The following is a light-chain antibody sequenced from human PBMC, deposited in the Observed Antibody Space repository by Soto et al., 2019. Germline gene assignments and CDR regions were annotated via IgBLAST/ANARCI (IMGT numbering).Light chain of an antibody. V-gene: IGLV2-18*02. CDR1: SSDVGSYNR. Sequence: QSVLTQPPSVSVSPGQSVAISCTGTSSDVGSYNRVSWYQQPPGTAPKVIIYEVSNRPSGVPDRFSGSKSSNTASLTISGLQAEDEADYYCSSYTSSNTYVFGTGTKVTVL. CDR3: SSYTSSNTYV. CDR2: EVS. J-gene: IGLJ1*01.